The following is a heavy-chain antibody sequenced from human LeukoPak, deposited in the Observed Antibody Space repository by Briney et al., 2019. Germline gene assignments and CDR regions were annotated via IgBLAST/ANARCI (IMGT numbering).Heavy chain of an antibody. Sequence: SETLSLTCAVYGGSFSGYYWSWIRQPPGKGLEWIGEINHSGSTNYNPSLKSRVTISVDTSKNQFSLKLSSVTAADTAVYYCVRRSYSSSLYYFDYWGQGTLVTVSS. CDR2: INHSGST. J-gene: IGHJ4*02. D-gene: IGHD6-6*01. CDR1: GGSFSGYY. CDR3: VRRSYSSSLYYFDY. V-gene: IGHV4-34*01.